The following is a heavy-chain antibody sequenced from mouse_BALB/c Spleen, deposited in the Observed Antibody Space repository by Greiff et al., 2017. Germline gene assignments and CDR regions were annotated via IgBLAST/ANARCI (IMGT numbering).Heavy chain of an antibody. J-gene: IGHJ2*01. CDR2: ICPGTGTT. V-gene: IGHV1S132*01. CDR3: ARDPFGY. Sequence: QVQLLQSGAELVKPGASLKLSCTTSGFTFTSYWIQWVKQSPGQGLGWIGEICPGTGTTYYTEKFKGKSTLTIDKSSSTAYMQLSSLTSEDSAVYCCARDPFGYRGQGNTRPVYS. CDR1: GFTFTSYW.